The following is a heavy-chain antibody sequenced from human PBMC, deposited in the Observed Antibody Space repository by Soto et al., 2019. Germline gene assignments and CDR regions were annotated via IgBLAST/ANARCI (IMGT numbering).Heavy chain of an antibody. CDR2: INPNSGGT. CDR1: GYTFSSYG. CDR3: ARVAIAARPSAFDI. J-gene: IGHJ3*02. D-gene: IGHD6-6*01. V-gene: IGHV1-2*04. Sequence: GASVKVSCKASGYTFSSYGISWVRQAPGQGHEWMGWINPNSGGTNYAQKFQGWVTMTRDTSISTAYMELSRLRSDDTAVYYCARVAIAARPSAFDIWGQGTMVTVSS.